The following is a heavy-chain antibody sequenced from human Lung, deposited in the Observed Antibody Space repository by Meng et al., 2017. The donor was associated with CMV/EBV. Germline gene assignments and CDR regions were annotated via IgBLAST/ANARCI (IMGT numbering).Heavy chain of an antibody. CDR1: GFTFSSYA. J-gene: IGHJ5*02. V-gene: IGHV3-23*01. CDR2: ISGSGGST. Sequence: GGSLRLSCAASGFTFSSYAMSWVRQAPGKGLEWVSAISGSGGSTYYADSVKGRFTISRDNSKNTLYLQMNSLRAEDTAVYYCAKDQSSWYGTGDDNGFDPWGQGTLVTVSS. D-gene: IGHD6-13*01. CDR3: AKDQSSWYGTGDDNGFDP.